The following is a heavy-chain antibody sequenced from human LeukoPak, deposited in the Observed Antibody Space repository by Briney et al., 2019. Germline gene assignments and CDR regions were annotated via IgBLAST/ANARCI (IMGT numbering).Heavy chain of an antibody. Sequence: SETLSLTCTGSGGSISSSSYYWGWIRQPPGKGLEWIGSIYYSGSTYYNPSLKSRVTTSVDTSKNQFSLKLSSVTAADTAVYYCARISVNWFDPWGQGTLVTVCS. J-gene: IGHJ5*02. CDR1: GGSISSSSYY. V-gene: IGHV4-39*07. CDR3: ARISVNWFDP. D-gene: IGHD5/OR15-5a*01. CDR2: IYYSGST.